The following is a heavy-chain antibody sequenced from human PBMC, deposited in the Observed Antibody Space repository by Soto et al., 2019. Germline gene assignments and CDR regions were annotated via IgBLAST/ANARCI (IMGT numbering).Heavy chain of an antibody. D-gene: IGHD4-17*01. CDR2: MYYRGTT. CDR1: GGSVSSNSYY. Sequence: QVQLQESGPGLVKPSETLSLTCTVSGGSVSSNSYYWSWIRQPPGKGLEWIGYMYYRGTTNLNPSLGSRVTISVDTSKNQFSLKLNSVTAADTAVYYCVRLFGTSVTLDYWGQGTLVTVSS. J-gene: IGHJ4*02. V-gene: IGHV4-61*01. CDR3: VRLFGTSVTLDY.